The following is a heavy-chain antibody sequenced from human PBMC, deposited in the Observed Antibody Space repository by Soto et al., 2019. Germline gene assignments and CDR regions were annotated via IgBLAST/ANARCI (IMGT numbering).Heavy chain of an antibody. Sequence: PGGSLRLACAASGFTVSSYAMGGVRQAPGKGLEWVSAISGSGGSTYYADSVKGRFTISRDNSKNTLYLQMNSLRAEDTAVYYCAKVFYVWGSYRYTRSSAPSMDFDYWGQGTLVTVSS. CDR1: GFTVSSYA. V-gene: IGHV3-23*01. CDR2: ISGSGGST. D-gene: IGHD3-16*02. CDR3: AKVFYVWGSYRYTRSSAPSMDFDY. J-gene: IGHJ4*02.